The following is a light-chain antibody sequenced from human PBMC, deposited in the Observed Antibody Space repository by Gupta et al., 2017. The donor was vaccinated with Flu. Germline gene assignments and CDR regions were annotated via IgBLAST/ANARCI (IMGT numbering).Light chain of an antibody. V-gene: IGKV3-15*01. J-gene: IGKJ1*01. CDR3: QQDNRPPRT. CDR2: GAS. CDR1: QSVSSN. Sequence: EIVMTQSPATLFVSPGERATLSCRASQSVSSNLAWYQQKRVQAPRLLIYGASTRATGIPPRLIPSASGREFTLTIRSLQSEDFAIYYCQQDNRPPRTFGEGTKVEIK.